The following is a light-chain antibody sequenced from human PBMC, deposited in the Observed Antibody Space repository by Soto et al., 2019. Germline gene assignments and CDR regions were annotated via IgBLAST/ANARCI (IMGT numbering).Light chain of an antibody. V-gene: IGKV3-11*01. Sequence: ESVLTQSPATLSLSPGERATLSCRASQSVSSYLAWYQQKPGQAPRLLIYDASNRATGIPARFSGSGSGTDFTLTISSLEPEDFAVYYCQQRSNWPGLTFGGGTKVDIK. J-gene: IGKJ4*01. CDR3: QQRSNWPGLT. CDR1: QSVSSY. CDR2: DAS.